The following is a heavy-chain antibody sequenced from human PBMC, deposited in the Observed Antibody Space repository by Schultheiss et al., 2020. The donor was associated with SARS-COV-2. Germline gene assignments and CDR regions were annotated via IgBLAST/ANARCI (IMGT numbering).Heavy chain of an antibody. CDR1: GGSISSGGYY. CDR2: IYHSGST. D-gene: IGHD6-19*01. CDR3: ARAPSYSSGWLDY. J-gene: IGHJ4*02. Sequence: SETLSLTCTVSGGSISSGGYYWSWIRQHPGKGLEWIGYIYHSGSTYYNPSLKSRVTISVDRSKNQFSLKLSSVTAADTAVYYCARAPSYSSGWLDYWGQGTLVTVSS. V-gene: IGHV4-31*03.